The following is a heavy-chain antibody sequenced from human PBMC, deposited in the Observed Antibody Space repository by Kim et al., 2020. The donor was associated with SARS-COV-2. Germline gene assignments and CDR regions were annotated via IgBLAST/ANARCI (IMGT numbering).Heavy chain of an antibody. CDR1: GGTFSSYA. J-gene: IGHJ4*02. D-gene: IGHD6-19*01. V-gene: IGHV1-69*13. CDR2: IIPIFGTA. CDR3: ARYSSGWYPGSNYYFDY. Sequence: SVKVSCKASGGTFSSYAISWVRQAPGQGLEWMGGIIPIFGTANYAQKFQGRVTITADESTSTAYMELSSLRSEDTVVYYCARYSSGWYPGSNYYFDYWGQGTLVTVSS.